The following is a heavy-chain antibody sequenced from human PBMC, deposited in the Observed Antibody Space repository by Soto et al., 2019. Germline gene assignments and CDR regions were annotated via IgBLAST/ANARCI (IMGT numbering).Heavy chain of an antibody. D-gene: IGHD3-10*01. CDR2: LYYSGST. V-gene: IGHV4-31*03. Sequence: QVQLQESGPGLVKPSQTLSLTCTVSGGSISSADYYWSWIGQHPGKGMEWIGYLYYSGSTYYNPSLKSRVTSSVDTSKNFFSLKLSSVTAADTAVYYCARYGSGTYYPTTFDYWGQGTLVTVSS. CDR1: GGSISSADYY. CDR3: ARYGSGTYYPTTFDY. J-gene: IGHJ4*02.